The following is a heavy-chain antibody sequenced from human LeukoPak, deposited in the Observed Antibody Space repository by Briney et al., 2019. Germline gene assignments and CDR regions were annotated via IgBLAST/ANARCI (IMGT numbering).Heavy chain of an antibody. CDR3: ARDWGYYDSSGYFVTPGYFDY. CDR2: IYYSGST. V-gene: IGHV4-30-4*08. D-gene: IGHD3-22*01. Sequence: ASQTLSLTCTVSGGSISSGDYYWSWIRQPPGKGLEWIGYIYYSGSTYYNPSLKSRVTISVDTSKNQFSLKLSSVTAADTAVYYCARDWGYYDSSGYFVTPGYFDYWGQGTLVTVSS. J-gene: IGHJ4*02. CDR1: GGSISSGDYY.